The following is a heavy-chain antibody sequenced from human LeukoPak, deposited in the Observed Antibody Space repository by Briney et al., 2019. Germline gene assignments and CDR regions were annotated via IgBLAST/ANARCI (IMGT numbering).Heavy chain of an antibody. CDR1: GFTFDDYA. J-gene: IGHJ6*03. D-gene: IGHD1-26*01. CDR2: INWNSGSI. Sequence: GGSRRLSCAASGFTFDDYAMHWVRQAPGKGLEWVSSINWNSGSIGYADSVKGRFTSSRDNAKNSLYLQMNSLRAEDTAVYYCAKDGRTSYSYYYYYMDVWGKGTTVTISS. V-gene: IGHV3-9*01. CDR3: AKDGRTSYSYYYYYMDV.